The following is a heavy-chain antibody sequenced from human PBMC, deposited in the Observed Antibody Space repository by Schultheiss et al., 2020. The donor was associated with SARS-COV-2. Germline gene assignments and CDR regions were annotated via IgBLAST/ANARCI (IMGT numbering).Heavy chain of an antibody. D-gene: IGHD5-12*01. CDR1: GGSISSGGYY. J-gene: IGHJ4*02. CDR2: IYSGGST. Sequence: GGSLRLSCTVSGGSISSGGYYWSWIRQHPGKGLEWVSVIYSGGSTYYADSVKGRFTISIDNSKNTLYLQMNSLRAEDTAVYYCARVHGYSGYDFLGFGFDYWGQGTLVTVSS. V-gene: IGHV3-53*01. CDR3: ARVHGYSGYDFLGFGFDY.